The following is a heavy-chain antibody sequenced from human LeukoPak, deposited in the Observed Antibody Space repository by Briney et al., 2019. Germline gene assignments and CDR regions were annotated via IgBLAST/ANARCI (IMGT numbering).Heavy chain of an antibody. V-gene: IGHV1-2*02. CDR3: ARDLGANDPTIDY. CDR2: INPNSGGT. J-gene: IGHJ4*02. D-gene: IGHD1-1*01. CDR1: GYTFTGCY. Sequence: ASVKVSCKASGYTFTGCYMHWVRQAPGQGLEWMGWINPNSGGTNYAQKFQGRVTMTRDTSISTAYMELSRLRSDDTAVYYCARDLGANDPTIDYWGQGTLVTVSS.